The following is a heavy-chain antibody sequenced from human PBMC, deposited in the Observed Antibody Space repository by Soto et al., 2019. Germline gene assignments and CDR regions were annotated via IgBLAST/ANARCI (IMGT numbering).Heavy chain of an antibody. V-gene: IGHV3-33*03. CDR3: AKDIGIDYYYYYGMDV. CDR2: IWYDGSNK. D-gene: IGHD1-26*01. CDR1: WFSFSSYC. Sequence: PGGAPKISCSGSWFSFSSYCMHRGRPAPGQGLEWVAVIWYDGSNKYYADSVKGRFTISRDNAKNSLYLQMNSLRAEDTALYYCAKDIGIDYYYYYGMDVWGQGTTVTVSS. J-gene: IGHJ6*02.